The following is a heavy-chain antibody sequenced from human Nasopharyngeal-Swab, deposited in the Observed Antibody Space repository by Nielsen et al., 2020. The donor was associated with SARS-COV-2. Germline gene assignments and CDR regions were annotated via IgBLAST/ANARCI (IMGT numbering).Heavy chain of an antibody. J-gene: IGHJ6*02. Sequence: GGSLRLSCAASGFTFSSYSMNWVRQAPGKGLEWVSYISSSSSTIYYADSVKGRFTISRDNAKNSLYLQMNSLRAEDTAVYCWGRRGLGGGIFGVVIRSGMDVWGQGTTVTVSS. V-gene: IGHV3-48*01. CDR1: GFTFSSYS. CDR3: GRRGLGGGIFGVVIRSGMDV. D-gene: IGHD3-3*01. CDR2: ISSSSSTI.